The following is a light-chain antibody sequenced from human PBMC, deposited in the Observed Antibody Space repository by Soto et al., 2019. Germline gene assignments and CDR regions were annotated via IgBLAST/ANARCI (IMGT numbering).Light chain of an antibody. CDR1: SSDVGGYNY. J-gene: IGLJ2*01. Sequence: QSVLTQPASVSGSPGQSITISCTGTSSDVGGYNYVSWDQQHPGKAPKLMIYDVSNRPAGVSNRFSGSKSGNTASLTISGLQAEDEAYYYCSSFTSSTTPAFGGGTKLTVL. V-gene: IGLV2-14*01. CDR2: DVS. CDR3: SSFTSSTTPA.